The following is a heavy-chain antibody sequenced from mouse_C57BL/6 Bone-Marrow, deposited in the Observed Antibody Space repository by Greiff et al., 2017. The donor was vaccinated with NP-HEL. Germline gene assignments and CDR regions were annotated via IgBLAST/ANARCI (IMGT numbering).Heavy chain of an antibody. Sequence: EVKLVESGGGLVQPGESLKLSCESNEYEFPSHDMSWIRTTPEKRLELVAAINSDGGSTYYPDTMERRFIISRDNTKKTLYLQMSSLRSEDTALYYCARQGDYGNYWYFDVWGTGTTVTVSS. CDR1: EYEFPSHD. CDR3: ARQGDYGNYWYFDV. D-gene: IGHD2-1*01. J-gene: IGHJ1*03. CDR2: INSDGGST. V-gene: IGHV5-2*01.